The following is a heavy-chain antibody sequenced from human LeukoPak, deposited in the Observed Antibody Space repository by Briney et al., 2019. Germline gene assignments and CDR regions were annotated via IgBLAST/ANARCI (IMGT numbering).Heavy chain of an antibody. Sequence: PSETLSLTCTVSGGSISSYYWSWIRQPPGKGLEWIGYIYYSGSTNYNPSLKSRVTILVDTSKNQFSLKLSSVTAADTAVYYCARVYVGATYYYYMDVWGKGTTVTVSS. CDR3: ARVYVGATYYYYMDV. D-gene: IGHD1-26*01. V-gene: IGHV4-59*01. CDR2: IYYSGST. CDR1: GGSISSYY. J-gene: IGHJ6*03.